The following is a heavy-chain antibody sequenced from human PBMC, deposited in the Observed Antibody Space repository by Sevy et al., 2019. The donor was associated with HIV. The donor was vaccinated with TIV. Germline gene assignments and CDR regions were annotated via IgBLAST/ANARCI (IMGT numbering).Heavy chain of an antibody. CDR2: ITPFFGSA. V-gene: IGHV1-69*13. CDR3: ARARDITFGGGDAFDI. Sequence: ASVKVSCKASGGTFDTYSISWVRQAPGEGPEWMGGITPFFGSANYAQKFQGRLTITADQSPSTAYLELSNLRSEDTAVYYCARARDITFGGGDAFDIWGQGTMVTVSS. J-gene: IGHJ3*02. D-gene: IGHD3-16*01. CDR1: GGTFDTYS.